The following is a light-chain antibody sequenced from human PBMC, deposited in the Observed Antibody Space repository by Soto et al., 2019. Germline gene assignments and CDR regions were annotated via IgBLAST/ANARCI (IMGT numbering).Light chain of an antibody. Sequence: QSVLTQPASVSGSPGQSITISCTGTSSDVGDYNYVSWYQQHPGKAPKVMIYDVSNRPSGVSNRFSGSKSGNTASLTISGLQAEDEADYYCISYTSSSTLVFGTGTKVTVL. J-gene: IGLJ1*01. CDR2: DVS. V-gene: IGLV2-14*01. CDR1: SSDVGDYNY. CDR3: ISYTSSSTLV.